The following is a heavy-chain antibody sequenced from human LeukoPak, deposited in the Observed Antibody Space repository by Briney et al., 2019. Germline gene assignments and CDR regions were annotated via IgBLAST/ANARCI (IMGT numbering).Heavy chain of an antibody. CDR1: GGSISSGSYY. D-gene: IGHD2-2*01. Sequence: SQTLSLTCTVSGGSISSGSYYWSWIRQPAGKGLEGIGRIYTSGSTNYNPSLKSRVTISVDTSKNQFSLKLSSVTAADTAVYYCASNYCSSTSCYLRAFDIWGQGTMVTVSS. V-gene: IGHV4-61*02. CDR3: ASNYCSSTSCYLRAFDI. J-gene: IGHJ3*02. CDR2: IYTSGST.